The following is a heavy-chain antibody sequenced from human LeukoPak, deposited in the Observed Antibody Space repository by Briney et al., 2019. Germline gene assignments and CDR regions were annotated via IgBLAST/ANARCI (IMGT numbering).Heavy chain of an antibody. CDR3: AKDDYYDSSGYYPHDAFDV. CDR1: GFTFSSYG. Sequence: GGSLRLSCAASGFTFSSYGMHWVRQAPGKGLEWVAVISYDGSNKYYADSVKGRFTISRDNSKNTLYLQMNSLRAEDTAVYYCAKDDYYDSSGYYPHDAFDVWGQGTMVTVSS. CDR2: ISYDGSNK. J-gene: IGHJ3*01. D-gene: IGHD3-22*01. V-gene: IGHV3-30*18.